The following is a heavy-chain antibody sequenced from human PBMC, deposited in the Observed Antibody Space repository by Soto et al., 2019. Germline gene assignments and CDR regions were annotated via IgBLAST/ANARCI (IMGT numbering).Heavy chain of an antibody. Sequence: EVQLVESGGDLVQPGGSLRLSCVASGFTFSTYWMSWVRQAPGRGLQWVATINNDGSEKYYADSVKGRFTISRDNARDSLYLQLTSLRAEDTALYFYARGSYQDYWGQGTLVDVSS. CDR1: GFTFSTYW. CDR3: ARGSYQDY. CDR2: INNDGSEK. V-gene: IGHV3-7*03. J-gene: IGHJ4*02. D-gene: IGHD3-16*01.